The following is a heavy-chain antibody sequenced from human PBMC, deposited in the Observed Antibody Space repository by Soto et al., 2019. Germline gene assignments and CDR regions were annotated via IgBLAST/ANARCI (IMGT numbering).Heavy chain of an antibody. Sequence: SGPTLVNPTQTLTLTCTFSGFSLSTSGMCVSWIRQPPGKALEWLALIDWDDDKYYSTSLKTRLTISKDTSKNQVVLTMTNMDPVDTATYYCARSYGSGHYYYYYGMDVWGKGTTVTVSS. D-gene: IGHD3-10*01. V-gene: IGHV2-70*01. CDR2: IDWDDDK. J-gene: IGHJ6*04. CDR3: ARSYGSGHYYYYYGMDV. CDR1: GFSLSTSGMC.